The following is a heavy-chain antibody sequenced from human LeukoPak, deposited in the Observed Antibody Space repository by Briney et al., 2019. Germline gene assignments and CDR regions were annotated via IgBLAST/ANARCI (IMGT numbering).Heavy chain of an antibody. D-gene: IGHD2-2*01. CDR2: ISGSGGST. CDR3: ARPTYCSSTSCYSPNDY. Sequence: GGSLRLSCAASGFTFSSYAMSWVRQAPGKGLEWVSAISGSGGSTYYADSVKGRFTISRDNSKNTLYLRMNSLRAEDTAVYYCARPTYCSSTSCYSPNDYWGQGTLVTVSS. V-gene: IGHV3-23*01. J-gene: IGHJ4*02. CDR1: GFTFSSYA.